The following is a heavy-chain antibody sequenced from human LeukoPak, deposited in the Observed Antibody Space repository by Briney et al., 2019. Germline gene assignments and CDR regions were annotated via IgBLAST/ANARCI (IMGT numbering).Heavy chain of an antibody. J-gene: IGHJ4*02. Sequence: GGSLRLSCAASGFTFSTYAMHWVRQAPGKGLEWVATISYDGPNKRYADSVKGRFTISRDNSKNTLYLQMNSLRAEDTAVYFCARDVGDSKSYTFGYWGQGTLVTVSS. CDR1: GFTFSTYA. V-gene: IGHV3-30*04. CDR3: ARDVGDSKSYTFGY. D-gene: IGHD3-22*01. CDR2: ISYDGPNK.